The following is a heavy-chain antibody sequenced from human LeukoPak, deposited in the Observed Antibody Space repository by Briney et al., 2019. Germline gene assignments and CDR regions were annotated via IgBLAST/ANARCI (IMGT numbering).Heavy chain of an antibody. V-gene: IGHV3-23*01. J-gene: IGHJ4*02. CDR2: ISGSGGST. D-gene: IGHD5-12*01. CDR1: GFTFSSYA. CDR3: AKALGSIVVTASDY. Sequence: GGSLRLSCAASGFTFSSYAMSWVRQAPGKGLEWVSAISGSGGSTYYADSVKGRFTISRDNSKNTLYLQMHSLRAEDTAVYYCAKALGSIVVTASDYWGQGTLVTVSS.